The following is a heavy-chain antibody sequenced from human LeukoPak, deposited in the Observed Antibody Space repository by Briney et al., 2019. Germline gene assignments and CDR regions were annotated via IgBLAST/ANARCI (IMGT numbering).Heavy chain of an antibody. CDR1: GFTVSSNY. CDR3: ARDRRAYSGSDYFFDY. J-gene: IGHJ4*02. D-gene: IGHD5-12*01. CDR2: IYSGGAT. V-gene: IGHV3-53*01. Sequence: GGSLRLSCAASGFTVSSNYMSWVRQAPGKGLEWVSVIYSGGATFYADSVKGRFTISRDNSENTVYLQMNSLRAEDTAVYYCARDRRAYSGSDYFFDYWGQGTLVTVSS.